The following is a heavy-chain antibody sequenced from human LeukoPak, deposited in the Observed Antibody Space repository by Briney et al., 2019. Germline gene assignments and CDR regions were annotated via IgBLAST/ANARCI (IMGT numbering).Heavy chain of an antibody. CDR1: GFTFGNYA. V-gene: IGHV3-23*01. Sequence: GGSLRLSCAASGFTFGNYAMNWFRQAPGKGLGWVSGLSGSGKTTYYADSVKGRFAISRDNSENTLYLQMNSLRADDTALYYCAKDSRGYTYGLIDYWGQGTLVTVSS. CDR2: LSGSGKTT. D-gene: IGHD5-18*01. J-gene: IGHJ4*02. CDR3: AKDSRGYTYGLIDY.